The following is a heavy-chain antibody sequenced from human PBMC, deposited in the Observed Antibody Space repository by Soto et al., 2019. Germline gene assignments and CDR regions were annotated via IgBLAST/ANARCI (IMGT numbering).Heavy chain of an antibody. CDR1: GFSFTGYY. J-gene: IGHJ5*02. CDR3: AKDLTRQLAYWLDP. Sequence: ASVKVSCKASGFSFTGYYIHWQRQAPGQGLEWMGWINAHSGGTEYAQKFQGRVTLTRDTSIATAYLTLTSLTSDDTALYYCAKDLTRQLAYWLDPWGQGT. D-gene: IGHD6-6*01. CDR2: INAHSGGT. V-gene: IGHV1-2*02.